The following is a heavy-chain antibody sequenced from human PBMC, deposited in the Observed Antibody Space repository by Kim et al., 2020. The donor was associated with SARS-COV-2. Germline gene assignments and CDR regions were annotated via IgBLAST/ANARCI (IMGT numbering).Heavy chain of an antibody. J-gene: IGHJ4*02. Sequence: SVKVSCKASGGTFSSYAISWVRQAPGQGLEWMGGIIPIFGTANYAQKFQGRVTITADESTSTAYMELSSLRSEDTAVYYCARIGYYDSSGRPTFDYWGQGTLVTVSS. D-gene: IGHD3-22*01. CDR2: IIPIFGTA. V-gene: IGHV1-69*13. CDR3: ARIGYYDSSGRPTFDY. CDR1: GGTFSSYA.